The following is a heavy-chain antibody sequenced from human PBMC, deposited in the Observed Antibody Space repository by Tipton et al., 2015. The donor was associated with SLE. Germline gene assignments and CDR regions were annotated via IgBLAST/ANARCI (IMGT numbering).Heavy chain of an antibody. Sequence: TLSLTCVVSGDSISSSYYWGWIRQPPGKGLEWIGSIYNSGSTYYNASLKSRVTISVDTSKNQFSLKLTSLTAADTAVYYCARTYYHFDYWGQGTLVTVSS. D-gene: IGHD3-22*01. CDR2: IYNSGST. CDR1: GDSISSSYY. CDR3: ARTYYHFDY. J-gene: IGHJ4*02. V-gene: IGHV4-38-2*01.